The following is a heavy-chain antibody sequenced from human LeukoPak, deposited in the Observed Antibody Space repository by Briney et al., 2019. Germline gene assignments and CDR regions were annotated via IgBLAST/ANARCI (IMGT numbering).Heavy chain of an antibody. CDR1: GGSISN. CDR2: IYYSGST. Sequence: PSETLSLTCTVSGGSISNWGWIRQPPGKGLKWIGSIYYSGSTYYNPSLKSRVTISVDTSKIQFSLKLSSVTAADTAVYYCARGTYSTSSKIFDYWGQGILVTVSS. V-gene: IGHV4-39*01. CDR3: ARGTYSTSSKIFDY. J-gene: IGHJ4*02. D-gene: IGHD6-6*01.